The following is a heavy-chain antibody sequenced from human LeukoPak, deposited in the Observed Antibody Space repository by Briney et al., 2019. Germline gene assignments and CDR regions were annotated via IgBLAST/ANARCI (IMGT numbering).Heavy chain of an antibody. J-gene: IGHJ4*02. CDR1: EFILSSYW. Sequence: GGSLRLSCAASEFILSSYWMSWVRQAPGKGLEWVAIIKPDGSEKYHVDSVMGRFTISRDNAKNSLYLQMSSLRAEDTAVYYCATDRGWRTSGYYLYYFEYWGQGTLVTFSS. V-gene: IGHV3-7*01. D-gene: IGHD3-3*01. CDR2: IKPDGSEK. CDR3: ATDRGWRTSGYYLYYFEY.